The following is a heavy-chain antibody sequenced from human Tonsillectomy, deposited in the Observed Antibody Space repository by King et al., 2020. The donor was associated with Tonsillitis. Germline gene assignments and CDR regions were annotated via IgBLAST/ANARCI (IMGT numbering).Heavy chain of an antibody. CDR1: GFTVSSYD. J-gene: IGHJ4*02. Sequence: VQLVQSGGGLVQPGGSLRLACAASGFTVSSYDFVCVLHALGKGLGWVSYISSGGCGFYAYSVKGRFTISSDNARNSVYLQMNSLRGEDTAVYYCARVYSSGWEDYWGQGTLVTVSS. V-gene: IGHV3-48*03. CDR3: ARVYSSGWEDY. D-gene: IGHD6-19*01. CDR2: ISSGGCG.